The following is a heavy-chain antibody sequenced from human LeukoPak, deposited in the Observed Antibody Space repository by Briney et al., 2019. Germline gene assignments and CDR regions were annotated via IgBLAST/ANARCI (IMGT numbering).Heavy chain of an antibody. CDR1: GGSISSYY. CDR3: ARAVADYYFDY. J-gene: IGHJ4*02. CDR2: IYYSGST. D-gene: IGHD6-19*01. V-gene: IGHV4-59*01. Sequence: KPSETLSLTCTASGGSISSYYWSWIRQPPGKGLEWIGYIYYSGSTNYNPSLKSRVTISVDTSKNQYSLKLSSVTAADTAVYYCARAVADYYFDYWGQGTLVTVSS.